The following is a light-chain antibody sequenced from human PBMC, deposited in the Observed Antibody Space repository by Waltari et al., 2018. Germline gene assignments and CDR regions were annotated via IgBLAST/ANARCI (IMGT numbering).Light chain of an antibody. Sequence: EIVLTQSPGTLSLSPGERATLSCRASQSVSSSYLAWYQQQTGKAPSVRIYGAASRATSIPSRFSGRGSGTDFTPTISRLEPEDFAVYYCQKYGSSTLTFGGGTKVEIK. V-gene: IGKV3-20*01. CDR3: QKYGSSTLT. J-gene: IGKJ4*01. CDR1: QSVSSSY. CDR2: GAA.